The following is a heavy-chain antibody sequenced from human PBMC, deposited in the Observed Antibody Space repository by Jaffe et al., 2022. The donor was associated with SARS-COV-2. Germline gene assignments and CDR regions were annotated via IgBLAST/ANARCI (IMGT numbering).Heavy chain of an antibody. V-gene: IGHV3-74*01. CDR1: GFSFSNYW. Sequence: EVQLVESGGGLVQPGGSLRLSCVASGFSFSNYWMHWIRQAPGKGLVWVSHINSDGSDTGYADSVKGRFTISRDNAKNTLYLQMNSLRAEDTAVYYCTKSFDYCGQGTLVTVSS. CDR2: INSDGSDT. J-gene: IGHJ4*02. CDR3: TKSFDY.